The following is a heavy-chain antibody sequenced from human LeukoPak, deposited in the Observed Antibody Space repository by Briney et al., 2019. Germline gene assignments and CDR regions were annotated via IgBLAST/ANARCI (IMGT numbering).Heavy chain of an antibody. CDR1: GFTFSSYA. J-gene: IGHJ4*02. Sequence: PGGSLRPSCAASGFTFSSYAMSWVRQAPGKGLEWVSAISGSGGSTYYADSVKGRFTISRDNAKNSLYLQMNSLRAEDTAVYYCARSSLTWRNFDYWGQGTLVTVSS. V-gene: IGHV3-23*01. CDR2: ISGSGGST. CDR3: ARSSLTWRNFDY. D-gene: IGHD6-6*01.